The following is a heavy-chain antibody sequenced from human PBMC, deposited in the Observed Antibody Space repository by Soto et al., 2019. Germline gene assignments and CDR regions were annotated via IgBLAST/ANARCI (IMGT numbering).Heavy chain of an antibody. V-gene: IGHV4-39*01. CDR2: IYYSGST. Sequence: ASETPSLTCTVSGGSISSSSYYWGWIRQPPGKGLEWIGSIYYSGSTYYNPSLKSRVTISVDTSKNQFSLKLSSVTAADTAVYYCARTVYSSGRYFDPWGQGTLVTVSS. CDR3: ARTVYSSGRYFDP. J-gene: IGHJ5*02. CDR1: GGSISSSSYY. D-gene: IGHD6-19*01.